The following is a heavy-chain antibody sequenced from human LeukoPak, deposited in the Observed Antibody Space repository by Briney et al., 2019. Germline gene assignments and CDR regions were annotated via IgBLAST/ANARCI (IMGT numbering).Heavy chain of an antibody. Sequence: PGGSLRLSCAASGFTFSSYWMSWVRQAPGKGLEWVANIKQDGSEKYYVASVKGRFTISRDNAKNSLYLQMNSLRAEDTAVYYCARVSYDFWSGYSPIEARFDPWAQGTLVTVSS. CDR2: IKQDGSEK. V-gene: IGHV3-7*01. J-gene: IGHJ5*02. CDR1: GFTFSSYW. CDR3: ARVSYDFWSGYSPIEARFDP. D-gene: IGHD3-3*01.